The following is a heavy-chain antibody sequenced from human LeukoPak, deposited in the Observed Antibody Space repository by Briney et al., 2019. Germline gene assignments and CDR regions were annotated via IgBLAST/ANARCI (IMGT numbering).Heavy chain of an antibody. CDR3: ARHWNRGYSYGLEIIDH. CDR1: GGSISTYY. D-gene: IGHD5-18*01. V-gene: IGHV4-4*09. CDR2: IYSSGST. J-gene: IGHJ4*02. Sequence: SETLSLTCTVSGGSISTYYWSWIRQPPGKGLEWIGYIYSSGSTNYNPSLKSRVTISVDTSKNQFSLKLSSVTAADTAVYYCARHWNRGYSYGLEIIDHWGQGTLVTVSS.